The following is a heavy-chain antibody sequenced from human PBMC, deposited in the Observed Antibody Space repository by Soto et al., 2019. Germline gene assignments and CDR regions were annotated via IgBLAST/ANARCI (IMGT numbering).Heavy chain of an antibody. J-gene: IGHJ2*01. CDR3: ARDRGHDAWYFDL. V-gene: IGHV3-21*01. Sequence: MELVESGGGLVKPGGSLRLSCEASGFAFNEYTIHWVRQPPGRGLDWVSSIGDTGSFIYYAESMKGRITISRDNAKKTVYLQMNHLRVEDTAIYYCARDRGHDAWYFDLWGRGTAVTVSS. D-gene: IGHD5-12*01. CDR1: GFAFNEYT. CDR2: IGDTGSFI.